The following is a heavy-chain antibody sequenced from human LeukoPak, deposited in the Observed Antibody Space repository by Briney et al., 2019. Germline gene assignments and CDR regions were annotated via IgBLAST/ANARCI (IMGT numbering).Heavy chain of an antibody. J-gene: IGHJ3*02. V-gene: IGHV3-9*01. CDR3: AKGYYGSGSYYNDDAFDI. CDR2: ISWNSGSI. Sequence: GGSLRLSCAASGFTFDDYAMHWVRQAPGKGLEWVSGISWNSGSIGYADSVKGRFTISRDNAKNSLYLQMNSLRAEDTALYYCAKGYYGSGSYYNDDAFDIWGQGTMATVSS. CDR1: GFTFDDYA. D-gene: IGHD3-10*01.